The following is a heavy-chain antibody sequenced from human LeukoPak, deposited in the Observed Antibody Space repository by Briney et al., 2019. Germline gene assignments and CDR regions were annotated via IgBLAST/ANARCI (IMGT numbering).Heavy chain of an antibody. CDR3: ARDLYQGYYYDNSGYWPRGPGGYYFDY. V-gene: IGHV3-7*01. CDR2: IKQDGSEK. J-gene: IGHJ4*02. Sequence: GGSLRLSCAASGFTFSSYWMSWVRQAPGKGLEWVANIKQDGSEKYYVDSVKGRFTISRDNAKNSLYLQMNSLRAEDTAVYYCARDLYQGYYYDNSGYWPRGPGGYYFDYWGQGTLVTVSS. CDR1: GFTFSSYW. D-gene: IGHD3-22*01.